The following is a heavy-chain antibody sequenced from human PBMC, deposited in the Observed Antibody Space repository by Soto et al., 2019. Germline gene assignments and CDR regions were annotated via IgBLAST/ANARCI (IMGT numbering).Heavy chain of an antibody. Sequence: PGGSLRLSCVASGFSFSSDNMNWVRQAPGKGLEWVSSISSSSTYIYYADSVKGRFTISRDNAKNSLYLQMNSLRAEDTAVYYCARDRDGYNWFDAWGQGTLVTVSS. J-gene: IGHJ5*02. D-gene: IGHD3-10*01. CDR1: GFSFSSDN. V-gene: IGHV3-21*01. CDR2: ISSSSTYI. CDR3: ARDRDGYNWFDA.